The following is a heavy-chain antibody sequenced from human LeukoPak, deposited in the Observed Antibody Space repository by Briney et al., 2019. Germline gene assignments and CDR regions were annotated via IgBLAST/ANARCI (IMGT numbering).Heavy chain of an antibody. CDR3: AREDSSGYDY. CDR2: INPNSGGT. CDR1: GYTFTGYY. Sequence: ASVKVSCKASGYTFTGYYIHWVRQAPGQGLEWVGWINPNSGGTNYAQNFQGRVTMTRDTSISTAYMEVSRLRSDDTAVYYCAREDSSGYDYWGQGTLVTVSS. V-gene: IGHV1-2*02. J-gene: IGHJ4*02. D-gene: IGHD3-22*01.